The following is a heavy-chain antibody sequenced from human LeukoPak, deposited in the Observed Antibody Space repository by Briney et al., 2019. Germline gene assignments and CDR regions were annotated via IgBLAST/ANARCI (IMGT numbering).Heavy chain of an antibody. Sequence: GASVKVSCKASGYIFTNYGITWVRQAPGQGLEWMGWINTNNGNTNYAQKLQGRVTTTTDTSTTTAYMEVRSLRSDDTAVYYCARGPIAAAGDYWGQGTLVTVSS. D-gene: IGHD6-13*01. CDR2: INTNNGNT. CDR1: GYIFTNYG. V-gene: IGHV1-18*01. CDR3: ARGPIAAAGDY. J-gene: IGHJ4*02.